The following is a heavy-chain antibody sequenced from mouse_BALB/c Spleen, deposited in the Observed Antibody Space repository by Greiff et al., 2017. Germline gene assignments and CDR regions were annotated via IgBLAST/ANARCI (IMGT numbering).Heavy chain of an antibody. CDR1: GFTFSGFG. Sequence: EVKLVESGGGLVQPGGSRKLSCAASGFTFSGFGMHWVRQAPEKGLEWVAYISSGSSTIYYADTVKGRFTISRDNPQNTLFLQMTSLRSEDTAMYYCARSELGGFAYWGQGTLVTVSA. CDR2: ISSGSSTI. D-gene: IGHD4-1*01. CDR3: ARSELGGFAY. V-gene: IGHV5-17*02. J-gene: IGHJ3*01.